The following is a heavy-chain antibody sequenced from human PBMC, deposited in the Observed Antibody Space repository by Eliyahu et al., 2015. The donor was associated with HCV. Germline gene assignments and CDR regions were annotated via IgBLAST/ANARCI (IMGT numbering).Heavy chain of an antibody. CDR3: ARTNLYCGGDCHLDY. D-gene: IGHD2-21*01. V-gene: IGHV4-4*02. CDR1: GDSISRGHW. J-gene: IGHJ4*02. CDR2: VFHSGTT. Sequence: VKPSGTLSLTCDVSGDSISRGHWWTWVRQPPGKGLEWIGEVFHSGTTNYNPSLESRVIILVDKSKNQLSLRLTSVTAADTAVYYCARTNLYCGGDCHLDYWGQGTLVTVSS.